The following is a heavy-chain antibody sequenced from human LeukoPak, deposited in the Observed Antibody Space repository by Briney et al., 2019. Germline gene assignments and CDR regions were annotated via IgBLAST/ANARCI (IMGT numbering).Heavy chain of an antibody. Sequence: GEAPGTSFQCSGYLLTRYWISWVRQPPGKGLGRMGRIDPSDSYTNYSPSLQGRVTISADKSMRTAYLQWSSLKASDTAMYYCARRSSGWYVLDYWGQGTLVTVSS. CDR2: IDPSDSYT. D-gene: IGHD6-19*01. V-gene: IGHV5-10-1*01. CDR1: GYLLTRYW. CDR3: ARRSSGWYVLDY. J-gene: IGHJ4*02.